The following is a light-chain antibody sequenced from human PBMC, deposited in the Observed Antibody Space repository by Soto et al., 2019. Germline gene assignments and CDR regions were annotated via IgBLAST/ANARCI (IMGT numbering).Light chain of an antibody. CDR3: QQSYSTHTWT. Sequence: DIHITQSPSSLSASVGDRVTITCRASQSISSYLNWYQQKPGKAPKLLIYAASSLQSGVPSRFSGSGSGTDFTLTISSLQPEDFATYYCQQSYSTHTWTFGQGTKVDIK. CDR1: QSISSY. J-gene: IGKJ1*01. V-gene: IGKV1-39*01. CDR2: AAS.